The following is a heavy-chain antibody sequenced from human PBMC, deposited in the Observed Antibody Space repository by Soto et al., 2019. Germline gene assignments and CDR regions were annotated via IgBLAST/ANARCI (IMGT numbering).Heavy chain of an antibody. D-gene: IGHD3-22*01. J-gene: IGHJ4*02. CDR3: AKLYYFDSTAFYRHFDL. Sequence: EVRLSESGGGLVQTGGSLRLSCEASGFTFGSYAMSWVRQTPGKGLQWVSSIGPNGASTHYADSVKGRFTVSRDNLANTVFLQMNSLRDEDTALYHCAKLYYFDSTAFYRHFDLWGQGTLVTVSS. CDR2: IGPNGAST. V-gene: IGHV3-23*01. CDR1: GFTFGSYA.